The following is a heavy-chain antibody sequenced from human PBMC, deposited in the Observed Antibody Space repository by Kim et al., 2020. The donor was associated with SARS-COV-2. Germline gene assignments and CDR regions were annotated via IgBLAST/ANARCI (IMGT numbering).Heavy chain of an antibody. V-gene: IGHV4-59*01. Sequence: SETLSLTCTVSGGSISSYYWSWIRQSPGKGLEWIGYIYYSGSTKYNPSLKSRVTISVDTSKNQFSLNLSSVTAADTAVYYCARDSGRYYYGMDVWGQGTTVTVSS. CDR3: ARDSGRYYYGMDV. CDR1: GGSISSYY. D-gene: IGHD3-10*01. CDR2: IYYSGST. J-gene: IGHJ6*02.